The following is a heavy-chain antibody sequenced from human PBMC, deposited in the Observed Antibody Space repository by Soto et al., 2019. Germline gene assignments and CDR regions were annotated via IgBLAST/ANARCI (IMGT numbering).Heavy chain of an antibody. CDR1: GYTFTGYY. D-gene: IGHD2-2*02. V-gene: IGHV1-2*02. J-gene: IGHJ5*02. Sequence: ASVNVSCKASGYTFTGYYMHWVRQAPGQGLEWMGWINPNSGGTNYAQKFQGRVTMTRDTSISTAYMELSRLRSDDTAVYYCARGIVVVPAAIRDWFERWGEGNLVTVSA. CDR3: ARGIVVVPAAIRDWFER. CDR2: INPNSGGT.